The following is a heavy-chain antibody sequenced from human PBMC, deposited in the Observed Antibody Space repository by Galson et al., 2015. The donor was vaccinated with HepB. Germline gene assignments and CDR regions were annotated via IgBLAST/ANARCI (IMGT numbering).Heavy chain of an antibody. V-gene: IGHV3-23*01. CDR1: GFTFSTYA. D-gene: IGHD6-19*01. CDR3: VKDRYTSGRTFDY. Sequence: LRLSCAASGFTFSTYAMSWVRQAPGKGLEWVSAISGGADSAYYADSVKGRFTISRDNSKSTLSLQMNSLRAEDTAIYYCVKDRYTSGRTFDYWGQGTLVTVPS. CDR2: ISGGADSA. J-gene: IGHJ4*02.